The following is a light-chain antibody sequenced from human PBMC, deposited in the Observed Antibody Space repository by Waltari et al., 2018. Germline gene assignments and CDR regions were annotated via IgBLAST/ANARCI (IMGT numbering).Light chain of an antibody. V-gene: IGLV3-19*01. CDR3: HSRDVSGVGGT. Sequence: TQDPAVSVALGQTVSLTCQGDSLRSYYASWYRQRPGQAPVLVMYDKNSRPSGVPDRFSASTSDNTASLTITGAQAEDGAYDYCHSRDVSGVGGTFGGGTKLTVL. CDR1: SLRSYY. CDR2: DKN. J-gene: IGLJ2*01.